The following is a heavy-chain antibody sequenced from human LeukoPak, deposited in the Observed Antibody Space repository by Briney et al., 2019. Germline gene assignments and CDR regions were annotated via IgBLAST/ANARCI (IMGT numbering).Heavy chain of an antibody. D-gene: IGHD3-10*01. CDR3: AGGSEWFGELTPFDY. Sequence: SETLSLTCSVSGGSISSWKYYWGWIRQPPGKGLEWIGNIYYSGSTYYNPSLQSRVTISVDTSKNQFSLKLNSVTAADTAVYYCAGGSEWFGELTPFDYWGQGTLVTVSS. CDR2: IYYSGST. V-gene: IGHV4-39*02. CDR1: GGSISSWKYY. J-gene: IGHJ4*02.